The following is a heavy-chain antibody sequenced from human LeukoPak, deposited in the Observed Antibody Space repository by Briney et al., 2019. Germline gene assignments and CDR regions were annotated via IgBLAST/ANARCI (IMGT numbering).Heavy chain of an antibody. J-gene: IGHJ6*03. CDR2: IYYSGST. D-gene: IGHD6-13*01. Sequence: SETLSLTCSVSGGSISSSLYHWGWLRQPPRKGLEWIGYIYYSGSTNYNPSLKSRVTISVDTSKNQFSLKLSSVTAADTAVYYCARGIAGTGYYYYYYMDVWGKGTTVTVSS. V-gene: IGHV4-61*05. CDR1: GGSISSSLYH. CDR3: ARGIAGTGYYYYYYMDV.